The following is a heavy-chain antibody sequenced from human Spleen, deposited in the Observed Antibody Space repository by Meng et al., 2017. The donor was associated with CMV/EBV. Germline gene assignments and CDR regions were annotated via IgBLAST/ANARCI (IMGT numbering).Heavy chain of an antibody. D-gene: IGHD6-19*01. CDR2: ISSSSYI. Sequence: GESLKISCAASGFTFSSYSMNWVRQAPGKGLEWVSSISSSSYIYYADSVKGRFTISRDNAKNPLYLQMNSLRAEDTAVYYCAKGYESGWHRDSDYWGQGTLVTVSS. CDR3: AKGYESGWHRDSDY. CDR1: GFTFSSYS. J-gene: IGHJ4*02. V-gene: IGHV3-21*01.